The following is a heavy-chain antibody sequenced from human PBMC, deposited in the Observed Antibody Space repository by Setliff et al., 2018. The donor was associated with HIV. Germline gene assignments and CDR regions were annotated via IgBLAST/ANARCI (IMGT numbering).Heavy chain of an antibody. D-gene: IGHD3-16*01. CDR1: GGFISSYY. J-gene: IGHJ3*02. CDR2: VYYTGST. CDR3: ARGGRSWFQNFHGAFDI. Sequence: ASETLSLTCSISGGFISSYYWTWIRQAPGKGLEWIGHVYYTGSTNYNPSVKSRVTISVDTSKNQFSLRLTSVTAADTAVYYCARGGRSWFQNFHGAFDIWGQGTMVTVSS. V-gene: IGHV4-59*08.